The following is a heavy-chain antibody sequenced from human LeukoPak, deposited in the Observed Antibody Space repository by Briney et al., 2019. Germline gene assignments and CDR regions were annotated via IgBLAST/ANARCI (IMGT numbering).Heavy chain of an antibody. Sequence: PSETLSLTCAVYGGSFSGYYWSWIRQPPGKGLEWIGEINHSGSTNYNPSLKSRVTISVDTSKNQFSLKLSSVTAADTAVYYCARLPEGPLLFVDYWGQGTLVTVSS. CDR3: ARLPEGPLLFVDY. CDR1: GGSFSGYY. J-gene: IGHJ4*02. D-gene: IGHD2-21*02. CDR2: INHSGST. V-gene: IGHV4-34*01.